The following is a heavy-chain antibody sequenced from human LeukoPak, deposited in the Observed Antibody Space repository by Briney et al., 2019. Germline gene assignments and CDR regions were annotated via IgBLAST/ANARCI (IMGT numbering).Heavy chain of an antibody. CDR1: GGSISSGNYY. Sequence: PSHTLSLICTVSGGSISSGNYYSTWIRQPAGTGLEWIGRMYTSGSTNYHPSLKSRVTISIDASKNQFSLKLSSVTAADTAVYYCARFQPGMAAAGTDYWGQGTLVTVSS. CDR2: MYTSGST. CDR3: ARFQPGMAAAGTDY. J-gene: IGHJ4*02. V-gene: IGHV4-61*02. D-gene: IGHD6-13*01.